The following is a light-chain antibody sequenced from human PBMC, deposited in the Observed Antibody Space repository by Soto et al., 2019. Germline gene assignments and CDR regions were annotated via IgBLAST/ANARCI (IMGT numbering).Light chain of an antibody. CDR1: SSNIGAGYD. V-gene: IGLV1-40*01. CDR2: GNS. CDR3: QSYDSSLSGV. J-gene: IGLJ3*02. Sequence: QSVLTQPLSVSGAPRQRVTISCTGSSSNIGAGYDVHWYQQLPGTARKLLIYGNSNRPSGVPDRFSGSKSGTSASLAITRLQAEDEADYYCQSYDSSLSGVFGGGTKLTVL.